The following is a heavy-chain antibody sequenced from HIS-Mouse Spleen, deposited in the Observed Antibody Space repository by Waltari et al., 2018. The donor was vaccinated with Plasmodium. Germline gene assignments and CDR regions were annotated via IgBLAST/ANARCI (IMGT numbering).Heavy chain of an antibody. CDR2: IYDRGRT. J-gene: IGHJ4*02. V-gene: IGHV4-39*07. CDR1: GGSISSSSYY. CDR3: ARVAIWTITIFGVVDY. Sequence: QLQLQESGPGLVKPSETLSLTCTVSGGSISSSSYYWGWIRQPPGKGLEWIGSIYDRGRTYSNPSLKRRVTISVDTSKNQFSLKLSSVTSADTAVYYCARVAIWTITIFGVVDYWGQGTLVTVSS. D-gene: IGHD3-3*01.